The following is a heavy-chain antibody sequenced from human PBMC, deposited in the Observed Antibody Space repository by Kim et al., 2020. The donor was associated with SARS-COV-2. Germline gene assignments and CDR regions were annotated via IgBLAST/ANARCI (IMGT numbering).Heavy chain of an antibody. Sequence: SETLSLTCAVYGGSFSDYYWTWIRQPPGKGLEWIGEINHSGSTNYNPSLKSRVTISVDTSKNQFSLNLRSVTAADTAVYYCARGVRTFSMILVVITSQTYDFHSWSQGTPVTVSS. J-gene: IGHJ4*02. D-gene: IGHD3-22*01. CDR3: ARGVRTFSMILVVITSQTYDFHS. CDR1: GGSFSDYY. V-gene: IGHV4-34*01. CDR2: INHSGST.